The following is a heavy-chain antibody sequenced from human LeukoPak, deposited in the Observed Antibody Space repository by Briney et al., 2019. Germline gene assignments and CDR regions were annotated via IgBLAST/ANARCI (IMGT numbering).Heavy chain of an antibody. CDR3: ARRRGSYVDY. V-gene: IGHV4-59*08. J-gene: IGHJ4*02. CDR2: IYYSGST. Sequence: PSETLTFTGTVSGGSISNYYWSWIRQPPGKGLEWIGYIYYSGSTNYNPSLKSRVTISVDTSKNQFSLKLSSVTAADTAVYYCARRRGSYVDYWGQGSLVTVSS. D-gene: IGHD3-16*01. CDR1: GGSISNYY.